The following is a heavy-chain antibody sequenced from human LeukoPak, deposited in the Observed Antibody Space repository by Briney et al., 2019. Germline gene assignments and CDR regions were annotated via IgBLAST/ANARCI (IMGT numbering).Heavy chain of an antibody. CDR3: ARAIRHMVRGVNTQYYFDS. Sequence: GASVKVSCKASGYTFTGYDINWVRQATGQGLEWMGWMNPNSGNTGYAQKFQGRVTITRNTSISTAYMELSSLRSEDTAMYYCARAIRHMVRGVNTQYYFDSWGQGTLVTVPS. CDR2: MNPNSGNT. J-gene: IGHJ4*02. CDR1: GYTFTGYD. V-gene: IGHV1-8*03. D-gene: IGHD3-10*01.